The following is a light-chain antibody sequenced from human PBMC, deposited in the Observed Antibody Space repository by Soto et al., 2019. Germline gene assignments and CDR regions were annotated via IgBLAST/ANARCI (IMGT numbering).Light chain of an antibody. V-gene: IGKV3-20*01. CDR3: QHYGNSLWT. CDR2: DAS. CDR1: QSVRSTY. Sequence: EVVLTQSPGTLSLSPGERATLSCRASQSVRSTYLAWYQQRPGQAPRLLIYDASSRATDIPDRFSGSGSGTDFTLTISRLEPEDFAVYYCQHYGNSLWTFGKGTKLIVK. J-gene: IGKJ1*01.